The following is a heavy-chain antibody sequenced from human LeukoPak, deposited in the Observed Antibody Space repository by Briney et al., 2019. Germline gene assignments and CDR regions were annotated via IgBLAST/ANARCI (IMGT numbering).Heavy chain of an antibody. Sequence: PSETLSLTCPVSGCSISSYSWSWIRQPPGKGLEGIGYIYYSGRTNYNPSLKIRVTISVDTSYIQLTLMLSAVTAVDSGVNYCARHGTDSSGYLPLDYWGQGTLVTVSS. CDR1: GCSISSYS. CDR2: IYYSGRT. CDR3: ARHGTDSSGYLPLDY. V-gene: IGHV4-59*08. J-gene: IGHJ4*02. D-gene: IGHD3-22*01.